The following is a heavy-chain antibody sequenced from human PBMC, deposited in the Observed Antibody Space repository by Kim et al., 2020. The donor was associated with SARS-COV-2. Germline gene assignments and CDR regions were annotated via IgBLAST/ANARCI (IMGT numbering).Heavy chain of an antibody. CDR1: GVTLSDHY. CDR3: TRGASSRYNFDV. J-gene: IGHJ6*02. D-gene: IGHD6-25*01. CDR2: SRDKANSYST. V-gene: IGHV3-72*01. Sequence: GGSLRLSCAASGVTLSDHYMDWVRQSPGKGLEWVGRSRDKANSYSTEYAASVKGRFTISRDESKNSLYLQMNSLKTEDTAVYYCTRGASSRYNFDVWGQGTTVIVSS.